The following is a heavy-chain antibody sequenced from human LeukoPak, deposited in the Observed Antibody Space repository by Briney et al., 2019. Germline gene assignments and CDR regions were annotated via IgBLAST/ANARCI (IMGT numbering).Heavy chain of an antibody. Sequence: GRSLRLSCAASGFTFDDYAMHWVRQAPGKGLEWVSGISWNSGSIGYADSVKGRFTISRDNAKNSLYLQMNSLRAEDTALYYCAKAPSYCSGGSCYSDYFDYWGQGTLVTVSS. CDR3: AKAPSYCSGGSCYSDYFDY. CDR2: ISWNSGSI. J-gene: IGHJ4*02. V-gene: IGHV3-9*01. D-gene: IGHD2-15*01. CDR1: GFTFDDYA.